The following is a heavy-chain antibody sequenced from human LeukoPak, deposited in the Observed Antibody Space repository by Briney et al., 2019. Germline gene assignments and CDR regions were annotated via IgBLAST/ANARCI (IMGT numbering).Heavy chain of an antibody. CDR1: GFAFSSYS. Sequence: GGSLRLSCAASGFAFSSYSMNCVRQAPGKGLECVSSISSSSSYIYYTDSVKGRFPISRDNAKNSLYLQMNSVRAEDTAVYYCARDPAYCSSTSCYHWYFDLWGRGTLVTVSS. J-gene: IGHJ2*01. D-gene: IGHD2-2*01. V-gene: IGHV3-21*01. CDR3: ARDPAYCSSTSCYHWYFDL. CDR2: ISSSSSYI.